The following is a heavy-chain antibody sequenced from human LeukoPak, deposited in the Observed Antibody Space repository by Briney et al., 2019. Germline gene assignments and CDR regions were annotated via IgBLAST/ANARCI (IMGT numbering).Heavy chain of an antibody. V-gene: IGHV1-18*01. D-gene: IGHD6-19*01. CDR1: GYTFTSYG. Sequence: ASVKVSCKASGYTFTSYGISWVRQAPGQGLEWMGGISAYNGNTNYAQKLQGGVTMTTDTPTRTAYMELRSLRSDDTAVYYCARSPKRPNIAVAGTLYANPLDPWGQGTLVTVSS. CDR2: ISAYNGNT. J-gene: IGHJ5*02. CDR3: ARSPKRPNIAVAGTLYANPLDP.